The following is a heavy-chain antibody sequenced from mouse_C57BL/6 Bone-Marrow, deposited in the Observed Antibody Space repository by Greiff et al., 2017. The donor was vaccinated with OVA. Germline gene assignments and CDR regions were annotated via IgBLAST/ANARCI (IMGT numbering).Heavy chain of an antibody. CDR2: IYPSDSET. Sequence: VQLQQPGAELVRPGSSVKLSCKASGYTFTSYWMDWVKQRPGQGLEWIGNIYPSDSETHYNQKFKDKATLTVDKSSSTAYMQLSSLTSEDSAVYYCAGGSAGTCGFAYWGQGTLVTVSA. CDR3: AGGSAGTCGFAY. CDR1: GYTFTSYW. D-gene: IGHD3-2*02. V-gene: IGHV1-61*01. J-gene: IGHJ3*01.